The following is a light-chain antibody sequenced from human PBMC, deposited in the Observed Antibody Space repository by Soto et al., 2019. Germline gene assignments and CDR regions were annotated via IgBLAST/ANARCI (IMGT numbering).Light chain of an antibody. J-gene: IGLJ1*01. CDR3: GTWDSSLSAHNYV. CDR2: DNN. CDR1: SSKIGNNY. Sequence: QSVLTQPPSVSAAPGQKVPISCSGNSSKIGNNYVSWYQQLPGTAPKLLIYDNNKRPSGIPDRFSGSKSGTSATLGITGLQTGDEADYYCGTWDSSLSAHNYVSGTGTKVTVL. V-gene: IGLV1-51*01.